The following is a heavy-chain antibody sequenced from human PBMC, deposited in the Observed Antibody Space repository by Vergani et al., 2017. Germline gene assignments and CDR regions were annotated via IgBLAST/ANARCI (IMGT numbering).Heavy chain of an antibody. D-gene: IGHD6-13*01. CDR1: GYTFTSYG. V-gene: IGHV1-18*04. CDR3: ARDQCKMSSSCNYCYGMDV. Sequence: QVQLVQSGAEVKKPGASVKVSCKASGYTFTSYGISWVRQAPGQGLEWMGWISAYNGNTNYAQKLQGRVTMTTDTSTSTAYMELRSLRSDDTAVYYCARDQCKMSSSCNYCYGMDVWGQGTTVTVSS. CDR2: ISAYNGNT. J-gene: IGHJ6*02.